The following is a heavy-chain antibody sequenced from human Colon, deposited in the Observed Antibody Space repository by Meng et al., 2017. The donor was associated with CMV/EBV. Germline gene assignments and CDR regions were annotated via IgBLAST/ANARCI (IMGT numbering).Heavy chain of an antibody. J-gene: IGHJ5*02. CDR2: ISGSGSST. Sequence: ASCFTFSNYVMTWVRQAPGKGLEWVSAISGSGSSTYYADSVKGRFTISRDNSKNTVFLQMSSLRAEDTAVYYCAKGVAAGKLDWLDPWGQGTLVTVSS. D-gene: IGHD6-13*01. CDR1: CFTFSNYV. V-gene: IGHV3-23*01. CDR3: AKGVAAGKLDWLDP.